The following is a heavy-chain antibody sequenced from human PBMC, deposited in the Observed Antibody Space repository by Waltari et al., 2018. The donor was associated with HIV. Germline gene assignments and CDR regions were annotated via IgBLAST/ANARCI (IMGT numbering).Heavy chain of an antibody. Sequence: EVQLVQSGAEEKKSGESLQISCKGSGYNFTTYWIGWVHKMPGKGLEWMGIIYPVDSDTRYSPAFRGQVTISADKSMSTAYLQWSSLQASDTAIYYCARLGYCSSARCPSGYYYSYGMGVWGQGTTVTVSS. V-gene: IGHV5-51*07. CDR1: GYNFTTYW. D-gene: IGHD2-2*01. CDR3: ARLGYCSSARCPSGYYYSYGMGV. J-gene: IGHJ6*02. CDR2: IYPVDSDT.